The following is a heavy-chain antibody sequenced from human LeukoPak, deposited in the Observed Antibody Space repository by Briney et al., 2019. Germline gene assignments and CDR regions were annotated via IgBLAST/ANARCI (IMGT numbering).Heavy chain of an antibody. CDR2: IYYSGST. V-gene: IGHV4-34*01. D-gene: IGHD2-15*01. CDR1: GGSFSGYY. CDR3: ARPRCSGGSCYSSMPVFNWFDP. Sequence: PSETLSLTCAVYGGSFSGYYWSWIRQPPGKGLEWVGSIYYSGSTYYNPSLKSRVTISVDTSKNQFSLKLSSVTAADTAVYYCARPRCSGGSCYSSMPVFNWFDPWGQGTLVTVSS. J-gene: IGHJ5*02.